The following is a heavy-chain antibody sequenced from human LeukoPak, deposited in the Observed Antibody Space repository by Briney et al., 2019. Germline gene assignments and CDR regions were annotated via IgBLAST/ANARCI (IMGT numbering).Heavy chain of an antibody. V-gene: IGHV4-59*08. CDR2: IYYSGSA. D-gene: IGHD3-22*01. CDR1: GDSIGNYY. CDR3: ARRNYYDSSGFDY. J-gene: IGHJ4*02. Sequence: PSETLSLTCTVSGDSIGNYYWSWIRQPPGKGLEWIGYIYYSGSANYNPSLKSRVTISVDTSKNQFSLKLSSVTAADTAVYYCARRNYYDSSGFDYWGQGTLVTVSS.